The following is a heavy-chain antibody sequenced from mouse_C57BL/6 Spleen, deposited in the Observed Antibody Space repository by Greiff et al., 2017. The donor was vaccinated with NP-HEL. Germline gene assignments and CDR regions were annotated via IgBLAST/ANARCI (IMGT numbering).Heavy chain of an antibody. CDR1: GYTFTSYW. V-gene: IGHV1-64*01. J-gene: IGHJ4*01. D-gene: IGHD2-5*01. Sequence: VQLQQPGAELVKPVASVKLSCKASGYTFTSYWMHWVKQRPGQGLEWIGMIHPNSGSTNYNEKFKSKATLTVDKSSSTAYMQLSSLTSEDSAVYYCARSYYSNYVGAMDYWGQGTSVTVSS. CDR3: ARSYYSNYVGAMDY. CDR2: IHPNSGST.